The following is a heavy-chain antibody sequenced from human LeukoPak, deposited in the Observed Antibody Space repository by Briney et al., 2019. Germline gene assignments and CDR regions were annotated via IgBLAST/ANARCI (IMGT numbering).Heavy chain of an antibody. CDR1: GGSISSGSYY. Sequence: SETLSLTCTVSGGSISSGSYYWSWIRQPAGKGLEWIGRIYTSGSTNYNPSLKSRFTISVDTSKNQFSLKLSSVTAADTAVYYCARVGGYSYGYYYYYYMDVWGKGTTVTVSS. J-gene: IGHJ6*03. CDR3: ARVGGYSYGYYYYYYMDV. D-gene: IGHD5-18*01. V-gene: IGHV4-61*02. CDR2: IYTSGST.